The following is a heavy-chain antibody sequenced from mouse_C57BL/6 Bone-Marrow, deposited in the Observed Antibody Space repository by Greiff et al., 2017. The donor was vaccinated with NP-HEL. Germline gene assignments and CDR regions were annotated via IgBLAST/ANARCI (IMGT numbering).Heavy chain of an antibody. V-gene: IGHV14-4*01. CDR1: GFNIKDDY. Sequence: DVQLQESGAELVRPGASVKLSCTASGFNIKDDYMHWVKQRPEQGLEWIGWIDPENGDTEYASKFQGKATITADTSSNTAYLQLSSLTSEDTAVYYCTTPPFMDYWGQGTSVTVSS. CDR2: IDPENGDT. J-gene: IGHJ4*01. CDR3: TTPPFMDY.